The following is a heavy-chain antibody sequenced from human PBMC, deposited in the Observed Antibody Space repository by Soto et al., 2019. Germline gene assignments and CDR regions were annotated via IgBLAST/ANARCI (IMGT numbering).Heavy chain of an antibody. D-gene: IGHD2-15*01. CDR1: GGSISSGDYY. V-gene: IGHV4-30-4*01. Sequence: PSETLSLTSTLSGGSISSGDYYWSWIRQPPGKGLEWIGYIYYSGSTFYNPSLKSRATISVDASKNQFSLKLSSMAAPDTDLYYCARSGCGGHTAALDYWGQGTLVAVSS. J-gene: IGHJ4*01. CDR2: IYYSGST. CDR3: ARSGCGGHTAALDY.